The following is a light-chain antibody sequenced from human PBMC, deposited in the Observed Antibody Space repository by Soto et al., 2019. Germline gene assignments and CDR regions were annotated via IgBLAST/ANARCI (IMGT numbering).Light chain of an antibody. CDR2: EVN. J-gene: IGLJ1*01. CDR1: SSDVGGYTY. V-gene: IGLV2-14*01. CDR3: CSYTSSSTLV. Sequence: QSVLTQPASVSGSPGQSITISCTGTSSDVGGYTYVSWYQQHPGKAPKLMIYEVNKRPSGVSNRFSGSKSGNTASLTISGLQAEDEADYYCCSYTSSSTLVFGTGTKVTVL.